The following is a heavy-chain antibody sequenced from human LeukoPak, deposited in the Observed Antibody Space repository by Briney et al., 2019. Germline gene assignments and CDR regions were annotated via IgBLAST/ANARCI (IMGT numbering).Heavy chain of an antibody. CDR2: IYYSGST. V-gene: IGHV4-39*01. CDR1: GGSISSSSYY. Sequence: PSETLSPTCTVSGGSISSSSYYWGWIRQPPGKGLEWIGSIYYSGSTYYNPSLKSRVTIPVDTSKNQFSLKLTSVTPADTAVYYCATDVVRGFYWGQGTLVTVSS. D-gene: IGHD3-10*01. CDR3: ATDVVRGFY. J-gene: IGHJ4*02.